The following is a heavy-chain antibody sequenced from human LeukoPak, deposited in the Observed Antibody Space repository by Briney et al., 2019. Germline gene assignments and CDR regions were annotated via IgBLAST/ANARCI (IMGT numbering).Heavy chain of an antibody. V-gene: IGHV1-69*04. J-gene: IGHJ4*02. CDR3: ARECCSGGSCFDY. D-gene: IGHD2-15*01. CDR2: IIPILGIA. Sequence: SVKVSCKASGGTFSSYTISWVRQAPGQGLEWMGRIIPILGIANYAQKFQGRVAITADKSTSTAYMELSSLRSEDTAVYYCARECCSGGSCFDYWGQGTLVTVSS. CDR1: GGTFSSYT.